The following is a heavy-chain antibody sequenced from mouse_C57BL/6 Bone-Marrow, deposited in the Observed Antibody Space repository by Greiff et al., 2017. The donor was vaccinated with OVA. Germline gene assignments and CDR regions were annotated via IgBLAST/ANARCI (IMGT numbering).Heavy chain of an antibody. V-gene: IGHV6-3*01. CDR1: GFTFSNYW. J-gene: IGHJ3*01. D-gene: IGHD4-1*01. CDR2: IRLKSDNYAT. CDR3: TELGQAWFAY. Sequence: DVMLVESGGGLVQPGGSMKLSCVASGFTFSNYWMNWVRQSPEKGLEWVAQIRLKSDNYATHYAESVKGRFTISRDDSKSSVYLQMNNLRAEDTGMYYCTELGQAWFAYWCQGTLVTVSA.